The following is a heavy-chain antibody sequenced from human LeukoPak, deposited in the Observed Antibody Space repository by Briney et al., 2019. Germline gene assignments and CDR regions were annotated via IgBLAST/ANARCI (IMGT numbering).Heavy chain of an antibody. Sequence: PGGSLRPSCAASGSTLSDHYMDWVRQAPGRGREWVCRTTNKANSYTAAYAASVRGRFTISRYESKNLLYLQMNSLTTEDTGVYYCARAAYSNYFFDYWGEGALVTVSS. V-gene: IGHV3-72*01. CDR1: GSTLSDHY. D-gene: IGHD4-11*01. CDR3: ARAAYSNYFFDY. CDR2: TTNKANSYTA. J-gene: IGHJ4*02.